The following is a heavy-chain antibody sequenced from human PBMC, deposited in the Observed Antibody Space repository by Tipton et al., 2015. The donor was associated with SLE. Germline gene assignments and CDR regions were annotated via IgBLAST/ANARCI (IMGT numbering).Heavy chain of an antibody. Sequence: TLSLTCTVSGDSFSSNTNYWAWIRQPPGKGLEWIAYFYYSGSTGYNPSLNSRVTISIDTSRNQFSLNLSSVTAADTAVYYCARLSDAFDIWGQGTMVSVSS. CDR1: GDSFSSNTNY. V-gene: IGHV4-61*01. J-gene: IGHJ3*02. CDR2: FYYSGST. CDR3: ARLSDAFDI.